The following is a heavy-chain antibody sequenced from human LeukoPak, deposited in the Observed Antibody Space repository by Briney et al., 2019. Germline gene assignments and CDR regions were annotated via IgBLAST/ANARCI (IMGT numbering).Heavy chain of an antibody. J-gene: IGHJ5*02. V-gene: IGHV1-46*01. D-gene: IGHD2-2*02. CDR2: INPSGGST. CDR3: ARHGDIVVVPAAIGWFDP. Sequence: ASVKVSCKASGYTFTSYYMHWVRQAPGQGLEWMGIINPSGGSTSYAQKFQGRVTMTRDTSTSTVYMELSSLRSEDTAVYYCARHGDIVVVPAAIGWFDPWGQGTLVTVSS. CDR1: GYTFTSYY.